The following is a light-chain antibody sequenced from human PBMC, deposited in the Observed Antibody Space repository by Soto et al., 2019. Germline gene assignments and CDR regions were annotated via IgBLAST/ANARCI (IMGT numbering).Light chain of an antibody. V-gene: IGKV3-20*01. CDR1: QSVSSNY. J-gene: IGKJ4*01. CDR3: QQLSTYPLT. Sequence: EVVLTQSPGTLSLSPGERATLSCRASQSVSSNYLAWYQQKPGQAPRLLIYGASSRATGIPDRFSGSGSGTDFTLTISRLEPEDFTVYYCQQLSTYPLTFGGGTKVDI. CDR2: GAS.